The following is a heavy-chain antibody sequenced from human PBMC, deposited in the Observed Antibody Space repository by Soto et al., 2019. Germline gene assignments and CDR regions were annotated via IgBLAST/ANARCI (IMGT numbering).Heavy chain of an antibody. D-gene: IGHD6-13*01. CDR3: ARAPPQQRVSRGWFDH. CDR2: IYHSGST. CDR1: SGSISSSNW. J-gene: IGHJ5*02. Sequence: QVQLQESGPGLVKPSGTLSLTCAVSSGSISSSNWWSWVRQPHGKGLEWIGEIYHSGSTNYNPSLTSRVTIAVDKSQTQFSLKLSSVTAADTAVYYCARAPPQQRVSRGWFDHWGQGTLVTVSS. V-gene: IGHV4-4*02.